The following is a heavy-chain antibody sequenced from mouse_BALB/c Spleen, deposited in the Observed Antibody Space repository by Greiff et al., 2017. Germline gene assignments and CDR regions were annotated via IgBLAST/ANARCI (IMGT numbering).Heavy chain of an antibody. Sequence: VQRVESGAELVRPGVSVKISCKGSGYTFADYAMHWVKQSHAKSLEWIGVISTYYGDASYNQKFKGKATMTVDKSSSTAYMELARLTSEDSAIYYCARKVRRDYAMDYWGQGTSVTVSS. D-gene: IGHD2-14*01. CDR2: ISTYYGDA. J-gene: IGHJ4*01. CDR3: ARKVRRDYAMDY. CDR1: GYTFADYA. V-gene: IGHV1S137*01.